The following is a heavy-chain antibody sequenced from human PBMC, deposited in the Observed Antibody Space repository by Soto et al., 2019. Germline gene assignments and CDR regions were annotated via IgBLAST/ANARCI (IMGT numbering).Heavy chain of an antibody. CDR3: AKDLQSYGDYDYDCYGIDV. Sequence: QVQLVESGGGEVQPGRSLTLSCAASGFTFSTYGMHWVRQTPGKGLEWVAVISYDGTNKFYSDSVKGRFTISRDNFKNTLTLQMKSRGADDTAVYSCAKDLQSYGDYDYDCYGIDVWGLGTRVTVSS. V-gene: IGHV3-30*18. CDR1: GFTFSTYG. CDR2: ISYDGTNK. D-gene: IGHD4-17*01. J-gene: IGHJ6*02.